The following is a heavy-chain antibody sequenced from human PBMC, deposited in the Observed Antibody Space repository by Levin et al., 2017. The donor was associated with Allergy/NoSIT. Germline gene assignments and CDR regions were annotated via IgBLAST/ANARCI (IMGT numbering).Heavy chain of an antibody. D-gene: IGHD3-10*01. CDR2: IYYSGTT. J-gene: IGHJ4*02. V-gene: IGHV4-39*01. CDR1: GGSFITSSYF. CDR3: ARHTALLWFEELVFDS. Sequence: GSLRLSCTVSGGSFITSSYFWAWIRQPPGKGLEWLGSIYYSGTTYYNPSLKSRLTISIDTSTNQFSLKLRSVTAADTAVYYCARHTALLWFEELVFDSWGRGNLVAVSS.